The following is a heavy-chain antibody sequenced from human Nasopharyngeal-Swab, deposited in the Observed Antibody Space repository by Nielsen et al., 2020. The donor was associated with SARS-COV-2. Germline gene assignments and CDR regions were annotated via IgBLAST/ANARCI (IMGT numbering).Heavy chain of an antibody. CDR2: IKSKTDGGTT. J-gene: IGHJ4*02. V-gene: IGHV3-15*01. Sequence: WIRQPPGKGLEWVGRIKSKTDGGTTDYATPVKGRFTISRDDSKNTLYLQMNSLRAEDTAVYYCARDGGYCSGGSCYPMIDYWGQGTLVTVSS. CDR3: ARDGGYCSGGSCYPMIDY. D-gene: IGHD2-15*01.